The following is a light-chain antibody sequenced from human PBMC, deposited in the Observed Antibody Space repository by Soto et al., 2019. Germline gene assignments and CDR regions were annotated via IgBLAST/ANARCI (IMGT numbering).Light chain of an antibody. CDR3: QQRSHWPSLT. J-gene: IGKJ4*01. CDR1: QSVSYY. CDR2: DAS. V-gene: IGKV3-11*01. Sequence: EIVLTQSPATLSLSPGERATLSCRASQSVSYYLAWYQQKPGQAPRLLIYDASNRATGIPARFSGSGSGTDFTLTIISLEPEDFAVYFCQQRSHWPSLTFGGGTKVEI.